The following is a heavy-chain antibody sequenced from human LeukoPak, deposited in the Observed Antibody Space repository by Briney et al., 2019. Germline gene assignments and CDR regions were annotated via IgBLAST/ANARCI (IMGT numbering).Heavy chain of an antibody. CDR1: GGSISSSSFY. D-gene: IGHD5-18*01. J-gene: IGHJ4*02. Sequence: SETLSLTCTVSGGSISSSSFYWGWIRQPPGKGLEWIGTTYNSWRNYYNPSLKSRVTISGDTSKNQFSLKVTSVTAADTAVYYWARFSGYIYGYDYWGQGTLVTVSS. CDR2: TYNSWRN. CDR3: ARFSGYIYGYDY. V-gene: IGHV4-39*01.